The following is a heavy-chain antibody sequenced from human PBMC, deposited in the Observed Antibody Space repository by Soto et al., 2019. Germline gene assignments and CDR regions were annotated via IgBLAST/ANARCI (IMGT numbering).Heavy chain of an antibody. CDR2: IQYNGYS. V-gene: IGHV4-59*08. J-gene: IGHJ6*02. Sequence: QEQLQESGPGLVKPSETLSLTCTVSGGSITNYYCSWFRQPPGKGLEWIGYIQYNGYSAYNLSLKRPVTMSMDTCKIQFSLMLESVTATDTAVYYCARHGFGSLHGLVDVWGQGTTVIVSS. CDR3: ARHGFGSLHGLVDV. D-gene: IGHD3-10*01. CDR1: GGSITNYY.